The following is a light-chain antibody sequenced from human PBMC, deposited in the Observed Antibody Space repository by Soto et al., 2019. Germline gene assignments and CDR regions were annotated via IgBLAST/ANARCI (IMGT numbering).Light chain of an antibody. CDR2: GIS. Sequence: DIQMTQSPSSLSASVGDRVTITCRASHSISNYLNWYQQKPGTAPKLLIYGISTLQPGVPSRFSGSGSGTDFTVTISSLQPADFATYYCQQSYRSPCTFGQGTKLDIK. CDR3: QQSYRSPCT. V-gene: IGKV1-39*01. J-gene: IGKJ1*01. CDR1: HSISNY.